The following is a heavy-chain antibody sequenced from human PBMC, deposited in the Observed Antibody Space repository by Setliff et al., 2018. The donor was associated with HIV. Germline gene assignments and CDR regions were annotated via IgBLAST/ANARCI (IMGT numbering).Heavy chain of an antibody. CDR2: VYSGGST. V-gene: IGHV3-53*01. D-gene: IGHD3-22*01. CDR1: GFTVSSNY. CDR3: AGAYYYESSGYYWVY. J-gene: IGHJ4*02. Sequence: PGGSLRLSCAASGFTVSSNYMSWVRQAPGKGLEWVSAVYSGGSTYYADSVKGRFTISRDNSKNTLYLQMNSLRAEDTAVYYCAGAYYYESSGYYWVYWGQGTLVTVSS.